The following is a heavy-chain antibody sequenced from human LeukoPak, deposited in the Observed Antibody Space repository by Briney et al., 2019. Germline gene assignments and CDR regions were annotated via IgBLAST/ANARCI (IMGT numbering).Heavy chain of an antibody. D-gene: IGHD2-2*01. CDR1: GFTFSSHW. CDR2: INGDGRST. J-gene: IGHJ4*02. V-gene: IGHV3-74*01. Sequence: GGSLRLSCAASGFTFSSHWMHWVRQAPGKGLLWVSRINGDGRSTTYADSVKGRFTISRDNAKNTLYLQMNSLRAEDTAVYYCAKAEDQYQPVDYWGQGTLVTVSS. CDR3: AKAEDQYQPVDY.